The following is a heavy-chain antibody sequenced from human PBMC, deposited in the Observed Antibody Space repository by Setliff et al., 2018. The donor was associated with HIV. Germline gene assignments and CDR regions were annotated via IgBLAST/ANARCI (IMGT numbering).Heavy chain of an antibody. J-gene: IGHJ4*02. CDR2: ISASGGST. Sequence: GGSLRLSCAASGFTFSNYAMSWVRQAPGKGLEWVSIISASGGSTYYADSVKGRFTISRDKSKNTLYLQMNSLRAEDTAVYFCAKDVMQGGWGSLSYFDSWGQGTLVTVSS. V-gene: IGHV3-23*01. CDR3: AKDVMQGGWGSLSYFDS. D-gene: IGHD3-16*01. CDR1: GFTFSNYA.